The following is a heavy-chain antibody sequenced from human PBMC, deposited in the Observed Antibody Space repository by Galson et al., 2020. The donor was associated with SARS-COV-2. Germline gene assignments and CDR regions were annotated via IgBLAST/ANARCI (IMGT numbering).Heavy chain of an antibody. CDR2: FDPEDDEP. Sequence: ASVKVSCKVSGYSLSELSMHWVRLSPGKGFEWMGGFDPEDDEPVYAQEFQGRLTLTGDTSRDTAYMQLSNLRSEDTAVYYCATLGPTVADYFLDYWGQGTLLTVSS. D-gene: IGHD6-19*01. CDR3: ATLGPTVADYFLDY. CDR1: GYSLSELS. V-gene: IGHV1-24*01. J-gene: IGHJ4*02.